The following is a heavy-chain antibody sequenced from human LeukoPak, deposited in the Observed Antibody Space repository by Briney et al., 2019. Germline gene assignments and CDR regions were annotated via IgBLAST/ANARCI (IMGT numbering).Heavy chain of an antibody. Sequence: PSETLSLTCAVYGGSFSGYYWSWIRQPPGKGLEWIGEINHSGSTNYNPSLKSRVTISVDTSKNQFSLKLSSVTAADTAVYYCARGPHYYDSSGYRMYDYWGQGTLVTVPS. V-gene: IGHV4-34*01. D-gene: IGHD3-22*01. CDR1: GGSFSGYY. CDR2: INHSGST. CDR3: ARGPHYYDSSGYRMYDY. J-gene: IGHJ4*02.